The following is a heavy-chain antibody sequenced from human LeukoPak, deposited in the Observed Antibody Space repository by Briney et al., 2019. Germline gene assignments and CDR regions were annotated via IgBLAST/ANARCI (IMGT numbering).Heavy chain of an antibody. J-gene: IGHJ5*02. D-gene: IGHD6-13*01. CDR3: ARVWLDRSSWARFDP. CDR2: IIAYHGNT. Sequence: ASVKVSCKPSGDTFTIYGISCVRQAPRQGLEWMGWIIAYHGNTNYAQKLQGRVTMTTDTSTSTAYMEMRSLRSDPTAVYYCARVWLDRSSWARFDPWGQGTLVTVSS. V-gene: IGHV1-18*01. CDR1: GDTFTIYG.